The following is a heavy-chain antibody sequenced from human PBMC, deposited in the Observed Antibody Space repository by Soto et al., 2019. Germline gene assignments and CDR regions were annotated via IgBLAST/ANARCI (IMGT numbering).Heavy chain of an antibody. Sequence: QVQLVQSGAEVKTPGSSVRVSCKTAGRTFLISAIAWVRQAPGQGLEWMGGIIPILGTIHIAQNFQGRVXXXXXXSTSTAYMDLSSLRSEDTATYFCARGKEWEQPSNHYYFDYWGQGSQVIVSS. D-gene: IGHD1-26*01. CDR1: GRTFLISA. V-gene: IGHV1-69*01. J-gene: IGHJ4*02. CDR3: ARGKEWEQPSNHYYFDY. CDR2: IIPILGTI.